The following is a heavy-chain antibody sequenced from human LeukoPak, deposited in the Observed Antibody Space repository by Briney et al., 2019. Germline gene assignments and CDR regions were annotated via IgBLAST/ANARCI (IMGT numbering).Heavy chain of an antibody. J-gene: IGHJ4*02. V-gene: IGHV4-59*01. CDR3: ARGRSIAARTAFDY. Sequence: SETLSLTCTVSGGSISSYYWSWIRQPPGKGLEWIGYIYYSGSTNYNPSLKSRVTISVDTSKYQFSLKLSSVTAADTAVYYCARGRSIAARTAFDYWGQGTLVTVSS. CDR2: IYYSGST. CDR1: GGSISSYY. D-gene: IGHD6-6*01.